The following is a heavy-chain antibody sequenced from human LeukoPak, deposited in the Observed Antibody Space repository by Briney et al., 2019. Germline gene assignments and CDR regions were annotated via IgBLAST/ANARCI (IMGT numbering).Heavy chain of an antibody. CDR2: INHSGST. J-gene: IGHJ6*02. V-gene: IGHV4-34*01. CDR3: ARGPSDRVLMVYRRLNYGMDV. CDR1: GGSFSGYY. Sequence: SETLSLTCAVYGGSFSGYYWSWIRQPPGKGLEWIGEINHSGSTNYNPSLKSRVTISVDTSKNQFSLKLSSVTAADTAVYYCARGPSDRVLMVYRRLNYGMDVWGQGTTVTVSS. D-gene: IGHD2-8*01.